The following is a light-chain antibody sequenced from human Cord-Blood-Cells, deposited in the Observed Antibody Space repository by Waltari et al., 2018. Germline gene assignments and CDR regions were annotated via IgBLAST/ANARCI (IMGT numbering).Light chain of an antibody. CDR2: DAS. V-gene: IGKV3-11*01. Sequence: IVLTQSPATLSLSPGERATLPCRARQSVSSYLAWYQQKPGQAPRLLIYDASNRATGIPARFSGSGSGTDFTLTISSLEPEDFAVYYCQQRSNWPPYTFGQGTKLEIK. CDR1: QSVSSY. CDR3: QQRSNWPPYT. J-gene: IGKJ2*01.